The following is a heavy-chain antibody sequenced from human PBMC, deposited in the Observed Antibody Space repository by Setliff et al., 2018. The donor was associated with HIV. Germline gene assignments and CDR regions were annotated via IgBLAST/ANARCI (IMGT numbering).Heavy chain of an antibody. Sequence: SETLSLTCAIYGASFSGYYWSWIRQPPGKGLGWIGEINDSGSTNYNPSLKSRVTMSGDTSKNQFSLKLTDVTAADTAVYYCAHYYYDTSGQPFDYWGQGTLVTVSS. D-gene: IGHD3-22*01. CDR1: GASFSGYY. CDR2: INDSGST. J-gene: IGHJ4*02. V-gene: IGHV4-34*10. CDR3: AHYYYDTSGQPFDY.